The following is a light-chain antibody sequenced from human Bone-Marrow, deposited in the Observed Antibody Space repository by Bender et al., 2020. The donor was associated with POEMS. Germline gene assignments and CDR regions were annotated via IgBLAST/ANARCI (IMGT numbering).Light chain of an antibody. V-gene: IGLV2-14*01. CDR2: DVT. CDR3: SSYTSSTTVVV. J-gene: IGLJ3*02. Sequence: QSVLTQPPSASGTPGQSVIISCSGTSSDVGGYNYVSWYQQHPGKAPKVMIYDVTNRPSGVSNRFSGSKSGNTASLTISGLQAEDEADYYCSSYTSSTTVVVFGGGTKLTVL. CDR1: SSDVGGYNY.